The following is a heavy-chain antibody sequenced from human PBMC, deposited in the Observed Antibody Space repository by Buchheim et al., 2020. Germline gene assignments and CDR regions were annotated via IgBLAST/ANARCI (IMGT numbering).Heavy chain of an antibody. CDR3: ARGVGDGSNYYYYGMDV. V-gene: IGHV3-30*04. CDR2: ISYDGSNK. J-gene: IGHJ6*02. CDR1: GFTFSSYA. Sequence: QVQLVESGGGVVQPGRSLRLSCAASGFTFSSYATHWVRQAPGKGLEWVAVISYDGSNKYYADSVKGRFTISRDNSKNTLYLQMNSLRAEDTAVYYCARGVGDGSNYYYYGMDVWGQGTT. D-gene: IGHD4-23*01.